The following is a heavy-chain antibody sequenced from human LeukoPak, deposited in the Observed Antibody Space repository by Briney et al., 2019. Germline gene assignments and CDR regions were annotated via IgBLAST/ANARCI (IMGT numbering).Heavy chain of an antibody. CDR3: VTLGADY. CDR2: ISGNGGST. CDR1: GFPFRTYA. J-gene: IGHJ4*02. D-gene: IGHD3-16*01. Sequence: GGPLRLSCAASGFPFRTYAMLWVRQAPGKGLEYVSAISGNGGSTYYANSVKGRFTISRDNSKNTLYLQMGSLRPEDMAVYYCVTLGADYWGQGTLVTVSS. V-gene: IGHV3-64*01.